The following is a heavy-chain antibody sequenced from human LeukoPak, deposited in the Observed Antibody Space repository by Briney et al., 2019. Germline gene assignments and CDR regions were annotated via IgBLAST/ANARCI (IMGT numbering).Heavy chain of an antibody. J-gene: IGHJ4*02. D-gene: IGHD3-3*01. V-gene: IGHV3-30*18. CDR1: GFNFSTYA. CDR2: ISYDGSNK. CDR3: AKDPGKFWSGHDY. Sequence: GGSLRLSCAASGFNFSTYAMHWVRQAPGKGLEWVAVISYDGSNKYYADSVKGRFTISRDNSKNTLYLQMNSLRGEDTAVYYCAKDPGKFWSGHDYWGQGTLVTVSS.